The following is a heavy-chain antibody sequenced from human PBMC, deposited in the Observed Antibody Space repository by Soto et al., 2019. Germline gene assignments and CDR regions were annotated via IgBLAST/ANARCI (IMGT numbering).Heavy chain of an antibody. V-gene: IGHV1-69*01. CDR3: ARVASQRYFDWLLPYNWFDS. CDR2: IIPIFGTA. D-gene: IGHD3-9*01. Sequence: QVQLVQSGAEVKKPGSSVKVSCKASGGTFSSYAISWVRQAPGQGLEWMGGIIPIFGTANYAQKFQGRVTITADESTSTAYMELSSLRSEDTAVYYCARVASQRYFDWLLPYNWFDSWGQGTLVTVSS. J-gene: IGHJ5*01. CDR1: GGTFSSYA.